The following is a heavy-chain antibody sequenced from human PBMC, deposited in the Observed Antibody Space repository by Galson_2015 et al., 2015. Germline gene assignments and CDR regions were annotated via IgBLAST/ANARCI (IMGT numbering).Heavy chain of an antibody. D-gene: IGHD1-7*01. V-gene: IGHV1-3*01. CDR3: ARVRRSGELPSRAFDY. Sequence: SVKVSCKASGYTFTSYAMHWVRQAPGQRLEWMGWINAGNGNTKYSQKFQGRVTITRDTSASTAYMELSSLRSEDTAVYYCARVRRSGELPSRAFDYWGQGTLVTVSS. CDR1: GYTFTSYA. J-gene: IGHJ4*02. CDR2: INAGNGNT.